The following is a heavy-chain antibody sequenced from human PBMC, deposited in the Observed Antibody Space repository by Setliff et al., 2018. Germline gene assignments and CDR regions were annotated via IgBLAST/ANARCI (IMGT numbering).Heavy chain of an antibody. CDR2: ISDTSAFI. CDR3: ARASLGKFGSAVEYFHH. CDR1: GLTLTPYT. V-gene: IGHV3-21*06. Sequence: GGSLRLSCAASGLTLTPYTMTWVRQAPGNGPEWVSSISDTSAFIYYADSVKGRLTISRDNAKNTLYLQMNSLRADDTAVYYCARASLGKFGSAVEYFHHWGQGTLVTVSS. J-gene: IGHJ1*01. D-gene: IGHD2-15*01.